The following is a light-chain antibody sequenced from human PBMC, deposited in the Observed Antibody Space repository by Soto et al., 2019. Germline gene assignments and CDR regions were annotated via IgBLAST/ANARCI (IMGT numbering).Light chain of an antibody. CDR3: AGWDDSLNGWV. J-gene: IGLJ3*02. CDR1: SSNIGSNT. CDR2: YNN. V-gene: IGLV1-44*01. Sequence: QSVLTQPPSASGTPGQRVTISCSGSSSNIGSNTENWYQQHPATAPKLLIYYNNNQPSGVPARLSACKSGTSASLVISGRQSEDEADYYCAGWDDSLNGWVFGGGTKLTVL.